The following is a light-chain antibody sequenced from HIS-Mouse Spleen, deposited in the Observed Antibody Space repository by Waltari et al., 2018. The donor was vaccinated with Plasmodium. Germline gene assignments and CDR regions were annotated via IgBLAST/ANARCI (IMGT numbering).Light chain of an antibody. J-gene: IGLJ3*02. V-gene: IGLV3-10*01. CDR1: ALPKKY. CDR2: EDS. CDR3: YSTDSSGNHRV. Sequence: SYALTQPPSVSVSPAPTARITCSGDALPKKYAYWYQQKSGQAPVLVIYEDSKRPSGIPGRFSGSSSGTMATLTISGAQVEDEADYYCYSTDSSGNHRVFGGGTKLTVL.